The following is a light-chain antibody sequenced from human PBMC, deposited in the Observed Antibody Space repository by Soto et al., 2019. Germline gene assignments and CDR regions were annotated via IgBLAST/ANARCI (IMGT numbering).Light chain of an antibody. CDR2: GAS. CDR3: QQYGSSSFT. J-gene: IGKJ5*01. Sequence: EIVLTQAPGTLPLSPGERATLSCRASQIVNNNYLAWYQQKPGQAPRLLIYGASSRATGIPDRFSGSGSGTDFTLTISRLEPEDFAVYYCQQYGSSSFTFGQGTRLEIK. CDR1: QIVNNNY. V-gene: IGKV3-20*01.